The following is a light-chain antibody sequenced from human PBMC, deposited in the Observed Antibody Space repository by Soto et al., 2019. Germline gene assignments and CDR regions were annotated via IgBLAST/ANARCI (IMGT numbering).Light chain of an antibody. CDR2: DTS. J-gene: IGKJ5*01. Sequence: VLTQSPGTLYLSPGERATLSCRASQSITNSFIAWYQQRPVQAPRLLIYDTSSRASGIPDRFSGSGPGTDFTLTISRLETEDFAVFYCQQYGMSVIILGQGTRLEIK. CDR3: QQYGMSVII. CDR1: QSITNSF. V-gene: IGKV3-20*01.